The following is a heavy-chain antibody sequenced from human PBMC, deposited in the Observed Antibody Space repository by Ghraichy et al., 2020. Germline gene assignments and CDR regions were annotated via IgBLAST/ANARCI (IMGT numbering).Heavy chain of an antibody. CDR2: IKQDGSEK. CDR3: ARGMGTTSRY. Sequence: GESLNISCAASGFTFNSYWMNWVRQAPGKGLEWVANIKQDGSEKYYVDSVKGRFTISRDNAKNSLFLQMNSLRAEDTAVYYCARGMGTTSRYWGQGTLVTVSS. V-gene: IGHV3-7*03. J-gene: IGHJ4*02. CDR1: GFTFNSYW. D-gene: IGHD1-7*01.